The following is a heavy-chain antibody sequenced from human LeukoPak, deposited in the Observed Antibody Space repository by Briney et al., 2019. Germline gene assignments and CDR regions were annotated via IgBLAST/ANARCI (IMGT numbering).Heavy chain of an antibody. CDR3: ARTTGSTSFNFDY. V-gene: IGHV2-70*11. Sequence: SGPALVKPTQTLTLTCTFSGFSLSTSGVCVSWIRQPPGKALEWLARIDWDDDKYYSTSLKTRLTISRDTSKNQVVLTMTNMDPEDTATYYCARTTGSTSFNFDYWGQGTLVTVSS. D-gene: IGHD2-2*01. CDR1: GFSLSTSGVC. CDR2: IDWDDDK. J-gene: IGHJ4*02.